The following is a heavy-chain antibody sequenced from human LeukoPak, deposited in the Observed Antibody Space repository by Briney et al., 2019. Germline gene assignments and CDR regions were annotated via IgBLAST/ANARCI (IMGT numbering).Heavy chain of an antibody. CDR1: GFTFSSYS. CDR2: ISSSSSYI. CDR3: AARGYSYGHFDY. J-gene: IGHJ4*02. D-gene: IGHD5-18*01. V-gene: IGHV3-21*01. Sequence: GGSLRLSCEASGFTFSSYSMNWVRQAPGKGLEWVSSISSSSSYIYYADSVKGRFTISRDNAKNSLYLQMNSLRAEDTAVYYCAARGYSYGHFDYWGQGTLVTVSS.